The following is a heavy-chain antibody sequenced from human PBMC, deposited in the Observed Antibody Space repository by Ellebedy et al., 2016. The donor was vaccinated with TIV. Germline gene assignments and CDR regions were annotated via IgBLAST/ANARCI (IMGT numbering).Heavy chain of an antibody. D-gene: IGHD2-21*02. Sequence: GGSLRLSXAASGFTFSNYWMSWVRQAPGKGLEWVANINQDVSEKYYVDSVKGRFTISRDNAKNSLFLQMNSLRDEDTAIYYCASGGDRYYFDYWGQGTLVTVSS. CDR2: INQDVSEK. CDR3: ASGGDRYYFDY. J-gene: IGHJ4*02. CDR1: GFTFSNYW. V-gene: IGHV3-7*01.